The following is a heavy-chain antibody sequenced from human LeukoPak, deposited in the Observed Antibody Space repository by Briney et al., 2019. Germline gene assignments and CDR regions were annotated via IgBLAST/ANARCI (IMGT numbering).Heavy chain of an antibody. D-gene: IGHD3-10*01. J-gene: IGHJ5*02. CDR3: ARDRYGSGTLNWFDP. CDR1: GDSISSGGYY. V-gene: IGHV4-31*03. CDR2: IYSSGST. Sequence: SETLSLTCTVSGDSISSGGYYWSWFRQHPGKGLEWIGYIYSSGSTSYNPSLKSRLIISADTSKNQFSLKLTSVTAADTAVYYCARDRYGSGTLNWFDPWGQGILVAISS.